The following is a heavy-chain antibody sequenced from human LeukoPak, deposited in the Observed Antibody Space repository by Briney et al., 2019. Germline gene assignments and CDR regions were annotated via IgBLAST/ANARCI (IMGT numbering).Heavy chain of an antibody. V-gene: IGHV3-21*01. CDR3: ARADYYDSSAYYY. CDR2: ISSSSTYI. CDR1: GFTVSSNY. D-gene: IGHD3-22*01. J-gene: IGHJ4*02. Sequence: GGSLRLSCAASGFTVSSNYMSWVRQAPGKGLEWVSSISSSSTYIYYADSVKGRFTISRDNAKNSLYLQMNSLRAEDTAVYYCARADYYDSSAYYYWGQGTLLTVSS.